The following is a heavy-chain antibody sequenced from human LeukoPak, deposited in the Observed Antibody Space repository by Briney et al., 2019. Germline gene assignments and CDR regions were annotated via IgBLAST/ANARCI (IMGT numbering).Heavy chain of an antibody. J-gene: IGHJ6*03. D-gene: IGHD2-21*01. V-gene: IGHV1-2*06. CDR2: INPNSGGT. CDR3: ARQGDPGYYYYYYMDV. Sequence: ASVKVSCKASGYTFTGYYMHWMRQAPGQGLEWMGRINPNSGGTNYAQKFQGRVTMTRDTSISTAYMELSRLGSDDTAVYYCARQGDPGYYYYYYMDVWGKGTTVTVSS. CDR1: GYTFTGYY.